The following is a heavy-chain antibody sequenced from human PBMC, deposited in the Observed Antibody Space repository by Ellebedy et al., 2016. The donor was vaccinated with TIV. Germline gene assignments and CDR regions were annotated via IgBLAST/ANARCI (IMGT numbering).Heavy chain of an antibody. Sequence: AASVKVSCKASGYTFTGYYMHWARQAPGQGLEWMGWINPNSGGTNYAQQFQGWVTMTRDTSISTAYMELSRLRSDDTAVYYCARDLEGYCSSTSCYGFGRLDYWGQGTLVTVSS. CDR1: GYTFTGYY. D-gene: IGHD2-2*01. J-gene: IGHJ4*02. CDR2: INPNSGGT. CDR3: ARDLEGYCSSTSCYGFGRLDY. V-gene: IGHV1-2*04.